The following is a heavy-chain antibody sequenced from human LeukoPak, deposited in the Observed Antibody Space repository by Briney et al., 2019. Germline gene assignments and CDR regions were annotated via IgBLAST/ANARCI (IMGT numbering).Heavy chain of an antibody. J-gene: IGHJ4*02. CDR2: IFHSGDT. D-gene: IGHD1-26*01. CDR1: GYSISLGYY. CDR3: ARYLVGRFDY. Sequence: SETLSLTCTVSGYSISLGYYWGWIRQPPGKGLEWIGNIFHSGDTQYNPSLQSRVTLSVDTSKNQFSLNLHSVTAADTAVYYCARYLVGRFDYWGQGTLVTVSS. V-gene: IGHV4-38-2*02.